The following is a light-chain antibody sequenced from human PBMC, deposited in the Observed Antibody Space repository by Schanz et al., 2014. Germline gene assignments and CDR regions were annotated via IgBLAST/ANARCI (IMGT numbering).Light chain of an antibody. CDR3: AAWDDSLDAYV. J-gene: IGLJ1*01. CDR2: DVS. V-gene: IGLV2-11*01. Sequence: QSVLTQPRSVSGSPGQSVTISCTGTSSDVGGYNYVSWYQQHPGKAPKVMIYDVSERPSGVPDRFSGSKSGNTASLAISGLQSEDEADYYCAAWDDSLDAYVFGSGTKLTVL. CDR1: SSDVGGYNY.